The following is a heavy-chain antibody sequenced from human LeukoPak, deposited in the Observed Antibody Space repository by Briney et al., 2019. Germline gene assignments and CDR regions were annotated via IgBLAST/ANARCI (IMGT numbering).Heavy chain of an antibody. CDR1: GYSFTSYW. D-gene: IGHD3-16*02. CDR3: AREYYDYVWGSYRYEYFDY. CDR2: IYPGDSDT. J-gene: IGHJ4*02. Sequence: GESLKISCKGSGYSFTSYWIGWVRQMPGKGLEWMGIIYPGDSDTRYSPSFQGQVTISADKSISTAYLQWSSLKASDTAMYYCAREYYDYVWGSYRYEYFDYWGQGTLVTVSS. V-gene: IGHV5-51*01.